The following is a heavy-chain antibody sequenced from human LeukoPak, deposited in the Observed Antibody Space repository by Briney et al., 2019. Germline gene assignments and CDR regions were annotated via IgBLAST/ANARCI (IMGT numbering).Heavy chain of an antibody. CDR1: GFTFSSYA. Sequence: GSLRLSCAASGFTFSSYAMHWVRQPPGKGLEWIGEIYHSGSTNYAPSLKSRVTISIDKSKNQFSLKLSSVTAADTAVYYCALISRGIAVPGTELWGQGTLVTLSS. CDR2: IYHSGST. CDR3: ALISRGIAVPGTEL. D-gene: IGHD6-19*01. J-gene: IGHJ4*02. V-gene: IGHV4-34*08.